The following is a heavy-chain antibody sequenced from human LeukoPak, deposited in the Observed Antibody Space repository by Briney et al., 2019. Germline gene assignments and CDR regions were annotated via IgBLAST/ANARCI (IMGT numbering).Heavy chain of an antibody. CDR2: IYYSGST. D-gene: IGHD4-11*01. V-gene: IGHV4-61*01. CDR3: ARDRVRGNSNPFFDY. Sequence: SETLSLTCTVSGVSVSSGTYYWSWIRQPPGKGLEWIGYIYYSGSTNYNPSLKSRVTISVDTSKNQFSLKLSSVTAADTAVYYCARDRVRGNSNPFFDYWGQGTLITVSS. CDR1: GVSVSSGTYY. J-gene: IGHJ4*02.